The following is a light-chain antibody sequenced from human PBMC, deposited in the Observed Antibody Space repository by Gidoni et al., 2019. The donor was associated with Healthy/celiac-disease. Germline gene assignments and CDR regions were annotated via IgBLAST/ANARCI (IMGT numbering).Light chain of an antibody. CDR3: KQYGSSIIT. Sequence: EIVLTQSPATLSLSPGERATLSCGASQSVSRSYLAWYQQKPGLSPRLLIYDASSRATCIPERFRGSGFVTDFTFTISRLEPEDFAVYYCKQYGSSIITFGQGTRLEIK. V-gene: IGKV3D-20*01. CDR1: QSVSRSY. J-gene: IGKJ5*01. CDR2: DAS.